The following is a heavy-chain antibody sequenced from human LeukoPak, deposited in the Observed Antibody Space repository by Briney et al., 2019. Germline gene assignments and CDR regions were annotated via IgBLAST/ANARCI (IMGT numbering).Heavy chain of an antibody. J-gene: IGHJ3*02. Sequence: SETLSLTCIVSGGSISSGDYYWSWIRQPPGKGLEWIGYIYYSGSTYYNPSRKSRVTISVDTSKNQFSLKLSSVTAADTAVYYCASRYSSGRLTFTIWGQGTMVPSLQ. CDR1: GGSISSGDYY. CDR2: IYYSGST. CDR3: ASRYSSGRLTFTI. V-gene: IGHV4-30-4*01. D-gene: IGHD6-19*01.